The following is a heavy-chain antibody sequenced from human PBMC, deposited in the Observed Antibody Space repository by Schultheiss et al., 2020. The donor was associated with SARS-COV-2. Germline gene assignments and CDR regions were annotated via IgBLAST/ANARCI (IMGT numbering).Heavy chain of an antibody. CDR2: IYHSGST. Sequence: SETLSLTCAVYGGSFSGYYWSWIRQPPGKGLEWIGSIYHSGSTYYNPSLKSRVTISVDTSKNQFSLKLSSVTAADTAVYYCTGGEYISSSGFWGQGTLVTVSS. V-gene: IGHV4-34*01. CDR3: TGGEYISSSGF. J-gene: IGHJ1*01. D-gene: IGHD6-6*01. CDR1: GGSFSGYY.